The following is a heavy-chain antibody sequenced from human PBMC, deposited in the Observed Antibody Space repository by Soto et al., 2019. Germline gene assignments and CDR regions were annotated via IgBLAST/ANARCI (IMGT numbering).Heavy chain of an antibody. CDR1: GFTFSSYG. CDR2: ISYDGSNK. Sequence: LRLSCAASGFTFSSYGMHWVRQAPGKGLEWVAVISYDGSNKYYADSVKGRFTISRDNSKNTLYLQMNSLRAEDTAVYYCAKDRTMARGVLYYYYYGMDVWGQGTTVTVSS. CDR3: AKDRTMARGVLYYYYYGMDV. D-gene: IGHD3-10*01. J-gene: IGHJ6*02. V-gene: IGHV3-30*18.